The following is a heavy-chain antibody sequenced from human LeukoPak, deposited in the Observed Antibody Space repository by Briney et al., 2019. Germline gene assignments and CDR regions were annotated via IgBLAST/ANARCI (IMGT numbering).Heavy chain of an antibody. CDR2: IYYRRTT. Sequence: SETLSLTCTVSGYSISSGYDWGWIRQPPGKGLEWIGSIYYRRTTYYNASLKSRVTISEDTSKNQLSLKLSSVTAADTAVYYCARQREAGIVAAGLDYWGQGTLVIVSS. CDR1: GYSISSGYD. CDR3: ARQREAGIVAAGLDY. V-gene: IGHV4-38-2*02. J-gene: IGHJ4*02. D-gene: IGHD6-25*01.